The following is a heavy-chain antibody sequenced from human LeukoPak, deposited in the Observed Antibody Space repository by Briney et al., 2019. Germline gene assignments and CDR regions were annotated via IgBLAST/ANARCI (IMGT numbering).Heavy chain of an antibody. CDR2: ISGSGGST. Sequence: GGSLRLSCAASGFTFSSYTMNWVRQAPGKGLEWVSAISGSGGSTYYADSVKGRFTISRDNSKNTLYLQMNSLRAEDTAVYYCAKSKWLVYFDYWGQGTLVTVSP. CDR3: AKSKWLVYFDY. V-gene: IGHV3-23*01. D-gene: IGHD6-19*01. J-gene: IGHJ4*02. CDR1: GFTFSSYT.